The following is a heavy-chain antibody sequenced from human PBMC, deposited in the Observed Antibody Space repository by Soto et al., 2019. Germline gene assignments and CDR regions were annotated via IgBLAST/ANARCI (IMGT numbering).Heavy chain of an antibody. D-gene: IGHD1-26*01. J-gene: IGHJ6*02. CDR1: GGSFSSYA. CDR3: ARDRGIVGATSGSYYYYYGMDV. V-gene: IGHV1-69*13. Sequence: SVNVSCKASGGSFSSYAISWVRQAPGQGLEWMGGIIPIFGTANYAQKFQGRVTITADESTSTAYMELSSLRSEDTAVYYCARDRGIVGATSGSYYYYYGMDVWGQGTTVTVSS. CDR2: IIPIFGTA.